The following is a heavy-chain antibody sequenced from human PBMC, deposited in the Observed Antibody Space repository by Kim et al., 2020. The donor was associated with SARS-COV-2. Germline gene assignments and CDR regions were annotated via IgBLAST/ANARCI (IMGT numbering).Heavy chain of an antibody. V-gene: IGHV1-69*13. CDR1: GGTFSSYA. D-gene: IGHD2-2*01. Sequence: SVKVSCKASGGTFSSYAISWVRQAPGQGLEWMGGIIPIFGTANYAQKFQGRVTITADESTSTAYMELSSLRSEDTAVYYCARDQIVVVPAAIFGSGDYYYYYGMDVWGQGTTVTVSS. J-gene: IGHJ6*02. CDR3: ARDQIVVVPAAIFGSGDYYYYYGMDV. CDR2: IIPIFGTA.